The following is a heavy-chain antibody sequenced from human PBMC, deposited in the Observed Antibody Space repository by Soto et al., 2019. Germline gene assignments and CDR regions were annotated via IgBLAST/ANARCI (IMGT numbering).Heavy chain of an antibody. V-gene: IGHV1-2*02. CDR2: INPNGGVT. Sequence: ASVKVSCKTSGDSFNDYYIHWVRQAPGQGLEWMGWINPNGGVTKYAQKFQGRVTVTRDTSISTVYLELSRLRSDDTAVYYCARDKIAAAAHYYYYGMDVWGQGTTVTVSS. J-gene: IGHJ6*02. CDR1: GDSFNDYY. CDR3: ARDKIAAAAHYYYYGMDV. D-gene: IGHD6-13*01.